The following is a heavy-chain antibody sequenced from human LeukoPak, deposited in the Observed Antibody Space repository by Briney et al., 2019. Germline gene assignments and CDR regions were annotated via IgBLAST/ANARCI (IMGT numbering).Heavy chain of an antibody. V-gene: IGHV3-74*01. D-gene: IGHD3-10*01. CDR2: INNAGSET. J-gene: IGHJ4*02. CDR1: GYTFSSYW. CDR3: ARGLRGPDY. Sequence: PGGSLRLSCAASGYTFSSYWVHWVRQAPRKGLEWVSRINNAGSETKYADSVKGRFTISRDNARNTLYLQMNSLRAEDMAVYYCARGLRGPDYWGQGTLDTVSS.